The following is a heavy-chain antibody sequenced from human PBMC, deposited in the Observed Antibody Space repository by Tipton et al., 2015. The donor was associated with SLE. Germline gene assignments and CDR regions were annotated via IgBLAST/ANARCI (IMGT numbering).Heavy chain of an antibody. D-gene: IGHD3-22*01. Sequence: TLSLTCTVSGDSITSRSYYWGWIRQPPGKGLEWIGRSGSTYYNPSLKSRVSTSVDTSKNQFSLKLTSVTAADTAVYYCARHFPRHYDSRTYSEAFDIWGQGTMVTVSS. CDR2: SGST. V-gene: IGHV4-39*01. CDR1: GDSITSRSYY. CDR3: ARHFPRHYDSRTYSEAFDI. J-gene: IGHJ3*02.